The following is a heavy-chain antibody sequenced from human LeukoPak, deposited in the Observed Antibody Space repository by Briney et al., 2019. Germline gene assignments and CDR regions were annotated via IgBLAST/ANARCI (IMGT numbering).Heavy chain of an antibody. V-gene: IGHV1-69*05. Sequence: ASVKVSRKASGGTFSSYAISWVRQAPGQGLEWMGGIIPIFGTANYAQKFQGRVTMTTDTSTTTSYMQLRSLRSDDTAMYYCARVDGYNYGRPFDYWGQGTLLTVSS. CDR3: ARVDGYNYGRPFDY. CDR2: IIPIFGTA. D-gene: IGHD5-18*01. CDR1: GGTFSSYA. J-gene: IGHJ4*02.